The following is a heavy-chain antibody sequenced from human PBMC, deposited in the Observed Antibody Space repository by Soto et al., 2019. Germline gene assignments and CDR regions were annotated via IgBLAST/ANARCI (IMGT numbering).Heavy chain of an antibody. V-gene: IGHV2-26*01. CDR3: ARIGPGRDSSGQLDY. CDR1: GFSLSNARMG. D-gene: IGHD3-22*01. CDR2: IFSNDEK. Sequence: QVTLKESGPVLVKPTETLTLTCTVSGFSLSNARMGVSWIRQPPGNALEWLAHIFSNDEKSYSTSLKSRLTISKDTSKSQVVLTMTNMDPVDTATYYCARIGPGRDSSGQLDYWGQGTLVTVSS. J-gene: IGHJ4*02.